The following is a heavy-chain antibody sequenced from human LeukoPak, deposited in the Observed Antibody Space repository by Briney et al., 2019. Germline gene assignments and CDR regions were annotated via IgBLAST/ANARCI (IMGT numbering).Heavy chain of an antibody. V-gene: IGHV3-23*01. D-gene: IGHD3-10*01. CDR3: AKDTPIAIVQGVASRRDFDY. Sequence: GGSLRLSCAASGFTFSSYAMSWVRQAPGKGLEGVSAVSGSGGSTYYADSVKGRFTISRDNSKNTLYLQMNSLRAEDTAVYYCAKDTPIAIVQGVASRRDFDYWGQGTLVTVSS. CDR2: VSGSGGST. J-gene: IGHJ4*02. CDR1: GFTFSSYA.